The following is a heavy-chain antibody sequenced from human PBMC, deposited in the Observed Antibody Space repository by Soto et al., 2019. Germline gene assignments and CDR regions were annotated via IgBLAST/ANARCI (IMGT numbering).Heavy chain of an antibody. V-gene: IGHV2-5*02. Sequence: QITLKESGPTLVKPTQTLTLTCTFSGFSLRTNEIGVGWIRQPPGKALEWLALFFWDDDKHNKPSLSARLNITKYTSKNQVVLTMHNMEPVDTATYYCARRSVSETNYFDPWGQGSLVTVSS. J-gene: IGHJ5*02. CDR1: GFSLRTNEIG. CDR2: FFWDDDK. CDR3: ARRSVSETNYFDP.